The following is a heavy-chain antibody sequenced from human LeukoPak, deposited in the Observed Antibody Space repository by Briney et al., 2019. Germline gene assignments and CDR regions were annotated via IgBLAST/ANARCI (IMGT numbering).Heavy chain of an antibody. V-gene: IGHV3-7*04. Sequence: GGSLRLSCAASEFXFNRYWMSWVRQAPGRGLQWVANIKHDGSEAHYVDSVKGRFTISRDNAKRSLSLQMNSLNVDDTGVYFCTRDALFGSGRTHLDFWSQGTLVSVSS. D-gene: IGHD3-10*01. J-gene: IGHJ4*02. CDR3: TRDALFGSGRTHLDF. CDR2: IKHDGSEA. CDR1: EFXFNRYW.